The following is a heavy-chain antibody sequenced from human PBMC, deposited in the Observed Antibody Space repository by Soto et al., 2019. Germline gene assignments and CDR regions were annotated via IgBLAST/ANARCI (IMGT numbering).Heavy chain of an antibody. Sequence: PGGSLRLSCAASGFTFSDYYMSLIRQAPGKGLEWVSYISSSGSTIYYADSVKGRFTISRDNSKNTLYLQMNSLRAEDTAVYYCARDLYSSGPTPNDYWGQGTLVTVSS. CDR2: ISSSGSTI. J-gene: IGHJ4*02. CDR3: ARDLYSSGPTPNDY. V-gene: IGHV3-11*04. CDR1: GFTFSDYY. D-gene: IGHD6-19*01.